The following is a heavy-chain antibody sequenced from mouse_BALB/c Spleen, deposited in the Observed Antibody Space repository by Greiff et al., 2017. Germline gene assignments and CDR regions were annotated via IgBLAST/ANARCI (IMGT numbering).Heavy chain of an antibody. CDR3: ARDLVFDY. D-gene: IGHD2-10*02. CDR1: GFTFSSFG. V-gene: IGHV5-17*02. Sequence: EVQGVESGGGLVQPGGSRKLSCAASGFTFSSFGMHWVRQAPEKGLEWVAYISSGSSTIYYADTVKGRFTISRDNPKNTLFLQMTSLRSEDTAMYYCARDLVFDYWGQGTTLTVSS. J-gene: IGHJ2*01. CDR2: ISSGSSTI.